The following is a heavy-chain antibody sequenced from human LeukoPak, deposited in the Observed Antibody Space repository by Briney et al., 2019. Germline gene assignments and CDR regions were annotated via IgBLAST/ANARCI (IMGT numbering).Heavy chain of an antibody. J-gene: IGHJ4*02. V-gene: IGHV3-15*01. CDR2: TKGKTDGGTT. CDR3: TTRDGGAGTFFIWDFRDY. Sequence: WIRQPPGKGLEWVGRTKGKTDGGTTDYAAPVKGRFTISRDDSKNTLYLQMNSLKTEDTAVYYCTTRDGGAGTFFIWDFRDYWGQGTLVTVSS. D-gene: IGHD6-19*01.